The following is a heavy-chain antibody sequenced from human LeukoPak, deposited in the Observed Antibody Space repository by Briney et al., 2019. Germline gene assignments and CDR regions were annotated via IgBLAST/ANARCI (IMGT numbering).Heavy chain of an antibody. J-gene: IGHJ3*02. CDR1: GYSFTSYW. CDR2: IYPGDSDT. CDR3: ARGQYYYGSGNYDAFDI. Sequence: GESLKISCKGSGYSFTSYWIGWVRQMPGKGLEWMGIIYPGDSDTRYSPSFQGQVTISADKSISTAYLQWSSLKASDTAMYYCARGQYYYGSGNYDAFDIWGQGTMVTVSS. D-gene: IGHD3-10*01. V-gene: IGHV5-51*01.